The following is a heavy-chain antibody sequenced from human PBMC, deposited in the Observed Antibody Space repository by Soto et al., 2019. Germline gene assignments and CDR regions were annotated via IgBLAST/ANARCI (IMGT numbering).Heavy chain of an antibody. J-gene: IGHJ6*02. CDR1: AETFTSYY. D-gene: IGHD3-16*02. CDR3: ARPGESYWGSDRPQDNYYGMDV. Sequence: SVQVSCKAPAETFTSYYIHWVRQAPGHGLEWMGGIIPIFGTANYAQKFQGRVTITADESTSTAYMELSSLRSEDTAVYYCARPGESYWGSDRPQDNYYGMDVWGQGPTVTVS. V-gene: IGHV1-69*13. CDR2: IIPIFGTA.